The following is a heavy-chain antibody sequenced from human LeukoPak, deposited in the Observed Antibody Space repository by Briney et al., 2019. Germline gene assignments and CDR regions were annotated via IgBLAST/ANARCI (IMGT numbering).Heavy chain of an antibody. Sequence: GASVKVSCKASGGTFSSYAISWVRQAPGQGLEWMGGIIPIFGTANYAQKFQGRVTITADESTSTAYMELSSLRSEDTAVYYCARDRRWPPQYFQHWGQGTLVTVSS. CDR1: GGTFSSYA. D-gene: IGHD4-23*01. CDR2: IIPIFGTA. CDR3: ARDRRWPPQYFQH. V-gene: IGHV1-69*13. J-gene: IGHJ1*01.